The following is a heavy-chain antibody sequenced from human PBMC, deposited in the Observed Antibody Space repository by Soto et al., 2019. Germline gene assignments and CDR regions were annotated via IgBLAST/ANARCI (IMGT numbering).Heavy chain of an antibody. Sequence: QITLKESGPTLVKPTQTLTLTCAFSAFSLSTTGEGVGWIRQPPGKALEWLALIYWNDDKRYSPSLKSRLTITKDTSKSQVVLTMTNMDPVDTATYYCAHSQYSGYDCNWFDPWGQGTLVTVSS. J-gene: IGHJ5*02. CDR3: AHSQYSGYDCNWFDP. CDR2: IYWNDDK. V-gene: IGHV2-5*01. D-gene: IGHD5-12*01. CDR1: AFSLSTTGEG.